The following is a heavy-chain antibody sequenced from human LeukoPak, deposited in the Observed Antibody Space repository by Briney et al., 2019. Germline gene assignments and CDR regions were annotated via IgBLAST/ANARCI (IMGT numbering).Heavy chain of an antibody. J-gene: IGHJ5*02. D-gene: IGHD5-18*01. Sequence: SVKVSCKASGGTLSSYAISWVRQAPGQGFEWMGGIIPIFGTANYAQKFQGRVTITADESTSTAYMELSSLRSEDTAVYYCARGNTAMDPWGQGTLVTVSS. CDR2: IIPIFGTA. V-gene: IGHV1-69*13. CDR3: ARGNTAMDP. CDR1: GGTLSSYA.